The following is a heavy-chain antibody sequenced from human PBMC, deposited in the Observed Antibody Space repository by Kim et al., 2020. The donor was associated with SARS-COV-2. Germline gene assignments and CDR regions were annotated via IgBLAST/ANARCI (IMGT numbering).Heavy chain of an antibody. CDR1: GGSFSGYY. Sequence: SETLSLTCAVYGGSFSGYYWSWIRQPPGKGLEWIGEINHSGSTNYNPSLTSRVTISVDTSKNQFSLKLSSVTAADTAVSYCARNIVAMIFSFDIWGQGTMVTVSS. V-gene: IGHV4-34*01. J-gene: IGHJ3*02. D-gene: IGHD5-12*01. CDR3: ARNIVAMIFSFDI. CDR2: INHSGST.